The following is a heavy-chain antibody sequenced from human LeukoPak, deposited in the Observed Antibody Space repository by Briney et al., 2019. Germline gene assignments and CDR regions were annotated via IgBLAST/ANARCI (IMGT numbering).Heavy chain of an antibody. CDR3: AKSSIAESYYYGMDV. J-gene: IGHJ6*02. Sequence: PGGSLRLSRAASGFTVSSNYMSWVRQAPGKGPEWVSAISGSGGSTYYADSVKGRFTISRDNSKNTLYLQMNSLRAEDTAVYYCAKSSIAESYYYGMDVWGQGTTVTVSS. V-gene: IGHV3-23*01. D-gene: IGHD6-6*01. CDR2: ISGSGGST. CDR1: GFTVSSNY.